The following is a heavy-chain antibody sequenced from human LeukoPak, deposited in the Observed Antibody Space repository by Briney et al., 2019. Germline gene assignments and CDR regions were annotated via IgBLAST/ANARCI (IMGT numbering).Heavy chain of an antibody. Sequence: GGSLSLSCAASGFTFSSYSMNWVRQAPGKGLEWVSSISSSSSYIYYADSVKGRFTISRDNAKNSLYLQMNSLRAEDTAVYYCARNVYCGGDCYLHYYYMDVWGKGTTVTISS. J-gene: IGHJ6*03. CDR3: ARNVYCGGDCYLHYYYMDV. D-gene: IGHD2-21*02. CDR2: ISSSSSYI. V-gene: IGHV3-21*01. CDR1: GFTFSSYS.